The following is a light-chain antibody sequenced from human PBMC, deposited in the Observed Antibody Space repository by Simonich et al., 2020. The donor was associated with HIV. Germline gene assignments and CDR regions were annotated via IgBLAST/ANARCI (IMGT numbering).Light chain of an antibody. Sequence: EIVMTQSQATLSVSQGERATLPCRASQTVASNLAGYQQKPGQAPRLLIYAASSRATGIPARFSGSGFGTEFTLTISSIQSEDFAVYSCQQYNNWPSPFTFGPGTKVDIK. V-gene: IGKV3-15*01. CDR1: QTVASN. CDR2: AAS. CDR3: QQYNNWPSPFT. J-gene: IGKJ3*01.